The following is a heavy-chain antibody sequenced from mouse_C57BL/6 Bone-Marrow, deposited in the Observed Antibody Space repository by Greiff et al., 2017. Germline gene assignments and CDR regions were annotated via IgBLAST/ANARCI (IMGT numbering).Heavy chain of an antibody. D-gene: IGHD4-1*01. CDR3: ARGSGTGDYYAMDY. V-gene: IGHV3-5*01. CDR1: GISITTGNYR. Sequence: EVKLEESGPGLVKPSQTVFLTCTVTGISITTGNYRWSWIRQFPGNKLEWIGYIYYSGTITYNPSLTSRTTITRDTPKNQFFLEMNSLTAEDTATYYCARGSGTGDYYAMDYWGQGTSVTVSS. CDR2: IYYSGTI. J-gene: IGHJ4*01.